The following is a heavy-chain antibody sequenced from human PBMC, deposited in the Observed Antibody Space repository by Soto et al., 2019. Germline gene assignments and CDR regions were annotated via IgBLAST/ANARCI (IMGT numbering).Heavy chain of an antibody. J-gene: IGHJ4*02. Sequence: PGGSLRLSCAASGFTFSSYAMSWVRQAPGKGLEWVSAISGSGGSTYYADSVKGRFTISRDNSKNTLYLQMNSLRAEDTAVYYCAKTRGYSGYDLNSPIMKYSSGWYGDYWGQGTLVTVSS. CDR3: AKTRGYSGYDLNSPIMKYSSGWYGDY. CDR1: GFTFSSYA. CDR2: ISGSGGST. V-gene: IGHV3-23*01. D-gene: IGHD5-12*01.